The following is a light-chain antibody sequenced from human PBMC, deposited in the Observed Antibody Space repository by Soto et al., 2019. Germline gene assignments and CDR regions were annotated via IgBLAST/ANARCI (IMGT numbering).Light chain of an antibody. CDR3: QQYNNWPLT. J-gene: IGKJ4*01. V-gene: IGKV3-15*01. CDR2: VAS. CDR1: QRVNSN. Sequence: ELVMTQSPATLSVSPGERATVSCRASQRVNSNLAWYQQKPGHAPRLLIYVASTRATGIPARFSGSGSGTEFTLTVSSLQSEDCAVYYCQQYNNWPLTFGGGTKVEIK.